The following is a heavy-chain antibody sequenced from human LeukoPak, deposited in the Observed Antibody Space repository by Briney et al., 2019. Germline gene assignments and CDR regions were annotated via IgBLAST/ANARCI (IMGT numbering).Heavy chain of an antibody. CDR1: GYTFTSYY. CDR2: INPSGGST. J-gene: IGHJ6*02. CDR3: ARGTMAPVTSYYYYGMDV. Sequence: ASVKVSCKASGYTFTSYYMHWVRQAPGRGLEWMGIINPSGGSTSYAQKFQGRVTMTRDTSTSTVYMELSSLRSEDTAVYYCARGTMAPVTSYYYYGMDVWGQGTTVTVSS. D-gene: IGHD3-10*01. V-gene: IGHV1-46*01.